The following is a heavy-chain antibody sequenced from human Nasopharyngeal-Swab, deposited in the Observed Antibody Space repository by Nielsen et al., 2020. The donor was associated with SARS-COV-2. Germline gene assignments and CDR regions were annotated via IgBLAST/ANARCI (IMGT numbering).Heavy chain of an antibody. J-gene: IGHJ3*02. CDR1: GFTFSSYA. D-gene: IGHD4-23*01. CDR3: ARDGGNSLFGAFDI. V-gene: IGHV3-30*03. CDR2: ISYDGSNK. Sequence: GESLKISCAASGFTFSSYAMSWVRQAPGKGLEWVAVISYDGSNKYYADSVKGRFTISRDNSKNTLYLQMNSLRAEDTAVYYCARDGGNSLFGAFDIWGQGTMVTVS.